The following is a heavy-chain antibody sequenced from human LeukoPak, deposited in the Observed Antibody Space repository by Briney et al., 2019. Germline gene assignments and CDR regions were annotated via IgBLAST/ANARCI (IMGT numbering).Heavy chain of an antibody. CDR1: GFTFSSYS. Sequence: GGSLRLSCAASGFTFSSYSMNWVRQAPGKGLEWVSSISSSSSYIYYADSVKGRFTISRDNAKNSLYLQMNSLGAEDTAVYYCARSDIAVAGRDYWGQGTLVTVSS. CDR3: ARSDIAVAGRDY. J-gene: IGHJ4*02. D-gene: IGHD6-19*01. V-gene: IGHV3-21*01. CDR2: ISSSSSYI.